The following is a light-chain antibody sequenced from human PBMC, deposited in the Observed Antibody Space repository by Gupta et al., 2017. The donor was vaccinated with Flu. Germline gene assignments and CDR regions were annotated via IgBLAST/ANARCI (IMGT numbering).Light chain of an antibody. CDR3: QQHDNWRELT. CDR1: QSIRIY. Sequence: EIVLTQSPATLSLSPGERATLSCRASQSIRIYLGWYQQKPGQAPRPLIYDASKRATGIPARFSGSGYGTDLTLTISSREQEDSAVYYCQQHDNWRELTFGGGTKVEI. V-gene: IGKV3-11*01. J-gene: IGKJ4*01. CDR2: DAS.